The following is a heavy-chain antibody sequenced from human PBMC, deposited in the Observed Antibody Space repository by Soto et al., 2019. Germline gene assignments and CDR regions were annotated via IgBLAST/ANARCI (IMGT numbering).Heavy chain of an antibody. CDR1: GFTFGDYA. V-gene: IGHV3-49*04. Sequence: GGSLRLSCTASGFTFGDYAMSWVRQAPGKGLEWVGFIRSKAYGGTTEYAASVKGRFTISRDDSKSIAYLQMNSLKTEDTAMYYCTRDLNSNYYFDYWGQGTLVTVSS. CDR2: IRSKAYGGTT. CDR3: TRDLNSNYYFDY. D-gene: IGHD4-4*01. J-gene: IGHJ4*02.